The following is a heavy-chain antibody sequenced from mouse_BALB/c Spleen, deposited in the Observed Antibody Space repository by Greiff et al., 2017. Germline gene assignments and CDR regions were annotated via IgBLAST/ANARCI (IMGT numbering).Heavy chain of an antibody. V-gene: IGHV3-6*02. CDR1: GYSITSGYY. CDR2: ISYDGSN. CDR3: ARPSTDGPAWFAY. J-gene: IGHJ3*01. D-gene: IGHD1-2*01. Sequence: VQLQQSGPGLVKPSQSLSLTCSVTGYSITSGYYWSLIRQLPGNKLEWMCYISYDGSNNYNPSLKNRISITRDTAKNHFFLNLTSVTTEDTATYYCARPSTDGPAWFAYWGQGTLVTVSA.